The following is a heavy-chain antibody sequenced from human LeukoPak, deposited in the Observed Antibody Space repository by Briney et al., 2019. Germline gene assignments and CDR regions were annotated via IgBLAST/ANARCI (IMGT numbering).Heavy chain of an antibody. CDR1: GDSNSSYY. CDR2: IYYSGST. Sequence: SETLSLTCTVSGDSNSSYYWSWIRQPPGKGLEWIGYIYYSGSTNYNPSLKSRVTMSVDTSKNQLSLKLTSVTAADTAVYYCARDSTAAAGTGTFDIWGQGTMVTVSS. CDR3: ARDSTAAAGTGTFDI. J-gene: IGHJ3*02. V-gene: IGHV4-59*12. D-gene: IGHD6-13*01.